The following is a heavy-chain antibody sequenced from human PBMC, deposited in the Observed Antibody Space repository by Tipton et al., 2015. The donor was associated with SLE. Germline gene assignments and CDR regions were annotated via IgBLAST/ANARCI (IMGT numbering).Heavy chain of an antibody. Sequence: TLSLTCTVSSGSISTYYWNWIRQPAGKGLEWIGRVYTSRNTNYNSSLKSRVTISVDTSKNQFSLQLSSVTAADTAVYYCVRPAEYDYGDYVIDYWGQGTLVTVSS. D-gene: IGHD4-17*01. CDR3: VRPAEYDYGDYVIDY. CDR2: VYTSRNT. CDR1: SGSISTYY. J-gene: IGHJ4*02. V-gene: IGHV4-4*07.